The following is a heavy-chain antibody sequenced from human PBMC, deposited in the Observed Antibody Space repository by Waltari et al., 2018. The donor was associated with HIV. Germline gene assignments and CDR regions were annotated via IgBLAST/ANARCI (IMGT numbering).Heavy chain of an antibody. CDR2: VYTSGST. D-gene: IGHD3-10*01. CDR3: ARVTSFMVRGGFVWSWFDP. Sequence: QVPLQASGPGLVKPSPTLSITCTVSAGSISSCSYTWRWIRQPAGKGLEWIGRVYTSGSTNYNPSLKNRVTISGDTPKNQFSLKLSSVTAADTAVYYCARVTSFMVRGGFVWSWFDPWGQGTLVTVSS. J-gene: IGHJ5*02. V-gene: IGHV4-61*02. CDR1: AGSISSCSYT.